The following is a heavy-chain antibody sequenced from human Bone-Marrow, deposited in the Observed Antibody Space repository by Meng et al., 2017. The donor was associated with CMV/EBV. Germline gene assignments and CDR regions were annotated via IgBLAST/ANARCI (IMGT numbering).Heavy chain of an antibody. CDR1: GYTFTSYG. V-gene: IGHV1-2*02. J-gene: IGHJ6*02. CDR3: AGMRMPGPYYYYGMDV. Sequence: ASVKVSCKASGYTFTSYGISWVRQAPGQRLEWMGWINPNSGGTNYAQKFQGRVTMTRDTSISTAYMELSRLRSDDTAVYYCAGMRMPGPYYYYGMDVWGQGTTVTVSS. D-gene: IGHD1-14*01. CDR2: INPNSGGT.